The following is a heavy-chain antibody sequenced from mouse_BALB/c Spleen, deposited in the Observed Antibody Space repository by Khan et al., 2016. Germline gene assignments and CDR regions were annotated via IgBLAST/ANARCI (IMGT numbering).Heavy chain of an antibody. CDR1: GFSLTSYG. CDR3: ARDRRRNAMDY. CDR2: IWAGGST. Sequence: QVQLKESGPGLVAPSQSLSITCTVSGFSLTSYGVHWVRQPPGKGLEWLGVIWAGGSTNYNSALMSRLSISKDNSKSQVFLKMNSLQTDDTAMYYYARDRRRNAMDYLGQGTSVTVSS. V-gene: IGHV2-9*02. J-gene: IGHJ4*01. D-gene: IGHD1-2*01.